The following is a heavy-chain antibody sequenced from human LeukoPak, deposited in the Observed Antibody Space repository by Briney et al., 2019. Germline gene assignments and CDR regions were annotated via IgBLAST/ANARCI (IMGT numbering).Heavy chain of an antibody. CDR2: IYSGGST. CDR1: GFTFSSYA. J-gene: IGHJ4*02. CDR3: AKAATVTDQYYFDY. Sequence: GGSLRLSCAASGFTFSSYAMSWVRQAPGKGLEWVSVIYSGGSTYYADSVKARFTISRDNSKNTLYLQMSSLRAEDTAVYYCAKAATVTDQYYFDYWGQGTLVTVSS. D-gene: IGHD4-17*01. V-gene: IGHV3-23*01.